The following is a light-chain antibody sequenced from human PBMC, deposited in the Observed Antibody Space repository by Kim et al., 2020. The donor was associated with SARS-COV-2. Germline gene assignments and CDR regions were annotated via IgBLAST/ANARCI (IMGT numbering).Light chain of an antibody. J-gene: IGKJ5*01. CDR1: QNFRGF. Sequence: ASVGGKVPITCRASQNFRGFLVLYQQKPGKSPNLLIYAASSLREGVPSRFSGSVSGTEFTLTISSVQPEDFATYFCLQHNTYPITVGQGTRLEIK. CDR2: AAS. V-gene: IGKV1-17*01. CDR3: LQHNTYPIT.